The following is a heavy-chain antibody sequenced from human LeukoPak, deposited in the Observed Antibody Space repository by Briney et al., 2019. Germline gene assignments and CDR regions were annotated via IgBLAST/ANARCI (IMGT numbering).Heavy chain of an antibody. Sequence: PSETLSLTCTVSGGSIGTYYWSWIRQSPGKGLEWIGYIYVTGTRYNPYHQSRVTISVDRSRNQFFLKMSSGTAADTAVYYCARHIGGGIEDMDVWGKGTKVIVSS. V-gene: IGHV4-59*08. CDR3: ARHIGGGIEDMDV. CDR1: GGSIGTYY. D-gene: IGHD3-16*02. CDR2: IYVTGT. J-gene: IGHJ6*03.